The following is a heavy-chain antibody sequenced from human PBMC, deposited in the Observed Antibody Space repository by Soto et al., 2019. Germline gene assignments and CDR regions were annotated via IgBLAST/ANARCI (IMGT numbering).Heavy chain of an antibody. V-gene: IGHV1-69*13. Sequence: SVKVSCKASGGTFSSYAISWVRQAPGQGLEWMGGIIPIFGTANYAQKFQGRVTITADESTSTAYMELSSLRSEDTAVYYCARDSGAAESNQAYYYYGMDVWGQGTTVTVSS. J-gene: IGHJ6*02. CDR3: ARDSGAAESNQAYYYYGMDV. CDR1: GGTFSSYA. CDR2: IIPIFGTA. D-gene: IGHD6-13*01.